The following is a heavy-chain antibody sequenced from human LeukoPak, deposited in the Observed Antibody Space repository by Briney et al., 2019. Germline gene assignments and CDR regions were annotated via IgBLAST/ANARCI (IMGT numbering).Heavy chain of an antibody. CDR2: INAGNGNT. J-gene: IGHJ4*02. D-gene: IGHD6-19*01. V-gene: IGHV1-3*01. CDR3: ARDRVPIAVTGTGDYFDY. Sequence: ASVKVSCKASGYTSTSYAMHWVRQAPGQRLEWMGWINAGNGNTKYSQKFQGRVTITRDTSASTAYMELSSLRSEDTAVYCCARDRVPIAVTGTGDYFDYWGQGTLVTVSS. CDR1: GYTSTSYA.